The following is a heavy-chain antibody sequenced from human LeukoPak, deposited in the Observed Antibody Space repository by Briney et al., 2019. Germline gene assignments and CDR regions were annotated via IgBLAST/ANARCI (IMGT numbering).Heavy chain of an antibody. CDR1: GYTFTSYD. CDR3: ARLSIAVAGTGLDY. Sequence: GASVKVSCKASGYTFTSYDINWVRQATGQGLEWMGWINPNSGGTNYAQKFQGRVTMTRDTSISTAYMELSRLRSDDTAVYYCARLSIAVAGTGLDYWGQGTLVIVSS. V-gene: IGHV1-2*02. J-gene: IGHJ4*02. CDR2: INPNSGGT. D-gene: IGHD6-19*01.